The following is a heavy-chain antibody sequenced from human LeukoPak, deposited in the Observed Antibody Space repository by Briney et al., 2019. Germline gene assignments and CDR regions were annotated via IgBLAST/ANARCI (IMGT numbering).Heavy chain of an antibody. D-gene: IGHD7-27*01. V-gene: IGHV3-23*01. CDR1: GFTFTSYA. CDR3: ARNWGLDY. Sequence: GGSLRLSCAASGFTFTSYAMSWVRQAPGKRLEWVSAISGSGGSTYYAESVKGRFTISRDNSKNTLYLQMNSLRAEDTAVYYCARNWGLDYWGQGTLVTVSS. CDR2: ISGSGGST. J-gene: IGHJ4*02.